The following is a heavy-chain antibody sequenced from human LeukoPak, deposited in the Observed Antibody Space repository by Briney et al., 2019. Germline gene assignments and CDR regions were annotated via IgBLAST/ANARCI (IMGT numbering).Heavy chain of an antibody. CDR3: ARNVPSPSHHFDI. V-gene: IGHV4-39*01. Sequence: SQTLSLTCAVSGGSISSSSHFWGWIRQPPGKGLEWIASIFYSGTTYYNPSLKSRVTISVDTSKNQFSLRLSSVTAADTAVYFCARNVPSPSHHFDIWGQGTMVTVS. CDR1: GGSISSSSHF. J-gene: IGHJ3*02. CDR2: IFYSGTT. D-gene: IGHD1-1*01.